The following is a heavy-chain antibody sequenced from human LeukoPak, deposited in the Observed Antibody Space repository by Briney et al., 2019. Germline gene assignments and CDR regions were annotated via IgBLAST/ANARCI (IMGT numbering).Heavy chain of an antibody. D-gene: IGHD2-2*01. V-gene: IGHV3-21*01. J-gene: IGHJ4*02. CDR3: ARDDCSSTSCYLGLDYFDY. CDR2: VSSGSNYI. CDR1: GFTFSTYS. Sequence: GGSLRLSCAASGFTFSTYSMNWVRQAPGKGVEWVSSVSSGSNYICYADSVKGRFTISRDNAKNSLYLQMNSLRAEDTAVYYCARDDCSSTSCYLGLDYFDYWGQGTLVTVSS.